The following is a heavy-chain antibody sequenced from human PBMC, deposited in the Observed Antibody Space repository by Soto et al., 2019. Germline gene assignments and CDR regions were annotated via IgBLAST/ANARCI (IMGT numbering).Heavy chain of an antibody. Sequence: SETLSLTCTVSGGSISNHYWSRIRQPPGKGLEWIGYIYYSGSTNYNPSLKSRVTISVDTSKNQFSLKLSSVTAADTAVYYCARAENYGDYGPDAFDIWGQGTMVTVSS. CDR2: IYYSGST. D-gene: IGHD4-17*01. V-gene: IGHV4-59*11. J-gene: IGHJ3*02. CDR3: ARAENYGDYGPDAFDI. CDR1: GGSISNHY.